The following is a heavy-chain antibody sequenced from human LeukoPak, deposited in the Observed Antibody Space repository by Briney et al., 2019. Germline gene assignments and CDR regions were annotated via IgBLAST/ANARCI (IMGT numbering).Heavy chain of an antibody. D-gene: IGHD3-16*02. CDR3: TTGIMITFGGVIVSYFDY. CDR2: IKSKTDGGTT. V-gene: IGHV3-15*01. J-gene: IGHJ4*02. Sequence: GGSLRLSCAASGFTFSNAWMSWVRQAPGKGLEWVGRIKSKTDGGTTDYAAPVKGRFTISRDDSKNTLYLQMNSLKTEDTAVYYCTTGIMITFGGVIVSYFDYWGQGTLVTVSS. CDR1: GFTFSNAW.